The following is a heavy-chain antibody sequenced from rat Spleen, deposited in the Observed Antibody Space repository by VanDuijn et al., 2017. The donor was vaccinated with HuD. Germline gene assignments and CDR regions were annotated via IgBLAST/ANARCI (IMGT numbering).Heavy chain of an antibody. V-gene: IGHV5-22*01. J-gene: IGHJ3*01. CDR1: GFTFSNYG. CDR2: ISYDGGST. Sequence: EVQLVESGGGLVQPGRSMKLSCAASGFTFSNYGMAWVRQAPKKGLEWVAYISYDGGSTYYRDPVKGRFTVSRENTERTLYLLVDSLRSEYTATYYCVRQDTSGYSNWFAYWGQGTLVTVSS. D-gene: IGHD4-3*01. CDR3: VRQDTSGYSNWFAY.